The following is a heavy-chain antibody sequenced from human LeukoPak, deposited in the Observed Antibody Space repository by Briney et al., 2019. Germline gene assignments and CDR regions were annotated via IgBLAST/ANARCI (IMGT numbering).Heavy chain of an antibody. Sequence: GGSLRLSCAISGFTFAKFAMSWVRQAPGKGLVWVSSINRDGSGTSNADSVKGRFTISRDNAKNTLYLQMNSLRAEDTAVYYCARGLSFGVAYGDYWGQGTLVTVSS. CDR1: GFTFAKFA. J-gene: IGHJ4*02. CDR3: ARGLSFGVAYGDY. D-gene: IGHD3-3*01. V-gene: IGHV3-74*01. CDR2: INRDGSGT.